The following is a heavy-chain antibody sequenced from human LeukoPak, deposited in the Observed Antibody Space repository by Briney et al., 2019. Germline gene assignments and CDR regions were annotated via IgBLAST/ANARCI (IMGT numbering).Heavy chain of an antibody. D-gene: IGHD3-3*01. CDR3: AKKESSLEWLLLGEDAFDI. Sequence: SETLSLTCAVYGGSFSGYYWSWIRQLPGKGLEWIGEINHSGSTNYNPSLKSRVTISVDTSKNQFSLKLSSVTAADTAVYYCAKKESSLEWLLLGEDAFDIWGQGTMVTVSS. CDR1: GGSFSGYY. J-gene: IGHJ3*02. V-gene: IGHV4-34*01. CDR2: INHSGST.